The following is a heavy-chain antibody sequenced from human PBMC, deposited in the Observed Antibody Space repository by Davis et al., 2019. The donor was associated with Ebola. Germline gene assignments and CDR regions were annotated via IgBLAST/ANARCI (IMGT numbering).Heavy chain of an antibody. J-gene: IGHJ3*02. V-gene: IGHV3-23*01. CDR3: AKLLGNDAFDI. D-gene: IGHD3-16*01. CDR1: GFTFSSYA. CDR2: ISGSGGST. Sequence: GESLKISCAASGFTFSSYAMSWVRQAPGKGLEWVSAISGSGGSTYYADSVKGRFTISRDNSKNTLYLQMNSLRAEDTAVYYCAKLLGNDAFDIWGQGTMVTVSS.